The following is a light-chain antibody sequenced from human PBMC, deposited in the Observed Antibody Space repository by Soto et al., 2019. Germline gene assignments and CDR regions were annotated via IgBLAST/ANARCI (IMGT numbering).Light chain of an antibody. CDR2: DAS. J-gene: IGKJ5*01. Sequence: EFMLTQSPSTLSVSPGERATLSCGASQSVSSSYLAWYQQKPGLAPRLLIYDASSRATGIPDRFSGSGSGTDFTLTISRLEPEDFAVYYCQQYGSSPITFGQGTRLEIK. V-gene: IGKV3D-20*01. CDR1: QSVSSSY. CDR3: QQYGSSPIT.